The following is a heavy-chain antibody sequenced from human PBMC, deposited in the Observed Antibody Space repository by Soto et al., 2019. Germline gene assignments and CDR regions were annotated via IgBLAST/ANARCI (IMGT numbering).Heavy chain of an antibody. Sequence: GGSLRLSCAASGFTFSSYSMNWVRQAPGKGLEWVSYISSSGTTIYYADSVKGRFTISRDNAKNSLYLQMNSLRAEDTAVYYCARYIVGPYYFDYWGQGTPVTVSS. V-gene: IGHV3-48*04. D-gene: IGHD1-26*01. CDR2: ISSSGTTI. J-gene: IGHJ4*02. CDR1: GFTFSSYS. CDR3: ARYIVGPYYFDY.